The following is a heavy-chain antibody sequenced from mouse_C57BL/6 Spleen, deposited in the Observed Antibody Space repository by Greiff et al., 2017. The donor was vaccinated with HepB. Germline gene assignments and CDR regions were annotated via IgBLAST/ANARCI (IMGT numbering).Heavy chain of an antibody. D-gene: IGHD2-5*01. CDR2: ISSGGDYI. CDR1: GFTFSSYA. CDR3: TREDYSNAWFAY. Sequence: EVQLVESGEGLVKPGGSLKLSCAASGFTFSSYAMSWVRQTPEKRLEWVAYISSGGDYIYYADTVKGRFTISRDNARNTLYLQMSSLKSEDTAMYYCTREDYSNAWFAYWGQGTLVTVSA. V-gene: IGHV5-9-1*02. J-gene: IGHJ3*01.